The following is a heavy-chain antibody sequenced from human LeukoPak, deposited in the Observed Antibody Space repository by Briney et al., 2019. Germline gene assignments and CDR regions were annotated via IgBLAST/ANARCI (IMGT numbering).Heavy chain of an antibody. CDR2: IKQDGSEK. D-gene: IGHD6-6*01. J-gene: IGHJ4*02. V-gene: IGHV3-7*01. Sequence: PGGPLRLSCSASGFTFKSYLMAWVRQAPGKGLEWVANIKQDGSEKYYVDSVKGRFTISRDNAKNSLYLQMNSLRAEDTAVYYCARDDSSSWDDYWGQGTLVTVSS. CDR1: GFTFKSYL. CDR3: ARDDSSSWDDY.